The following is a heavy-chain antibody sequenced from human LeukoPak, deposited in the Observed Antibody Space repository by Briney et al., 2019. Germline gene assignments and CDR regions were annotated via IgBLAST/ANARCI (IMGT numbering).Heavy chain of an antibody. CDR1: GFKFDDYG. V-gene: IGHV3-20*01. CDR2: INWNGGRT. J-gene: IGHJ4*02. Sequence: PGGSLRLSCAASGFKFDDYGMSWVRQAPGKGLKWVSGINWNGGRTGYADSVKGRFTISRDNAKNSLYLQMNSLRAEDTALYLCARGRYSSTWANFDYWGQGTLVTVSS. CDR3: ARGRYSSTWANFDY. D-gene: IGHD6-13*01.